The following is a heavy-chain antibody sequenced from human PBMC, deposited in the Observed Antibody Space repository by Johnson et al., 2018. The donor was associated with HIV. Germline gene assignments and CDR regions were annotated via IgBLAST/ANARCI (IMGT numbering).Heavy chain of an antibody. V-gene: IGHV3-30*19. CDR3: ASLSSSGAFDI. D-gene: IGHD6-6*01. CDR1: GFTFSSYG. Sequence: QVQLVESGGGVVQPGRSLRLSCAASGFTFSSYGMHWVRQAPGKGLEWVAVISYDGSTYYADSVKGRFTISRDNSKNTLYLQMNSLRAEDTAVYYCASLSSSGAFDIWGQGTMVTVSS. CDR2: ISYDGST. J-gene: IGHJ3*02.